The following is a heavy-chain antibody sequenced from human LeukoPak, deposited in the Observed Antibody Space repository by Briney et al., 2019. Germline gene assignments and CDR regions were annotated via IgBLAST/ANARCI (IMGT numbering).Heavy chain of an antibody. V-gene: IGHV4-34*01. CDR1: GGSISSYY. D-gene: IGHD3-3*01. J-gene: IGHJ4*02. CDR2: INHSGST. Sequence: PSETLSLTCTVSGGSISSYYWSWIRQPAGKGLEWIGEINHSGSTNYNPSLKSRVTISVDTSKNQFSLKLSSVTAADTAVYYCARLWGSRYDFWSGYSGDYYFDYWGQGTLVTVSS. CDR3: ARLWGSRYDFWSGYSGDYYFDY.